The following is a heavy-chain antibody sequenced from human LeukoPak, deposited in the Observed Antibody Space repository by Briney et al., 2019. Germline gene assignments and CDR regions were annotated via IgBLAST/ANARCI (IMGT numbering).Heavy chain of an antibody. CDR1: GFTFSSYE. Sequence: PGGSLRLSCAASGFTFSSYEMNWVRQAPGKGLEWVSYISSSGSTIYYADSVKGRFTISRDNAKNSLYLQMNSLRAEDTAVYHCARDVSRDVSCYTDWGQGTLVTVSS. V-gene: IGHV3-48*03. CDR2: ISSSGSTI. D-gene: IGHD2-2*02. CDR3: ARDVSRDVSCYTD. J-gene: IGHJ4*02.